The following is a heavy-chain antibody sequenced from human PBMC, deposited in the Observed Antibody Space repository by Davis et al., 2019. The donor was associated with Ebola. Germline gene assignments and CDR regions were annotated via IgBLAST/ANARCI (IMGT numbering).Heavy chain of an antibody. V-gene: IGHV3-23*01. CDR2: ISGSGGST. Sequence: GESLKISCAASGFTFSSYAMSWVRQAPGKGLEWVSAISGSGGSTYYADSVKGRFTISRDNSKNTLYLQMNSLRAEDTAVYYCAKDGDRRPFDYWGQGTLVTVSS. J-gene: IGHJ4*02. CDR1: GFTFSSYA. D-gene: IGHD2-21*01. CDR3: AKDGDRRPFDY.